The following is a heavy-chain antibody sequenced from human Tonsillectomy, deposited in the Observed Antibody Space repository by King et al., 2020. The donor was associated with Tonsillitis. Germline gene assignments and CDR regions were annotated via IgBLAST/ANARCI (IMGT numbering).Heavy chain of an antibody. CDR1: GFTFSSYA. Sequence: VQLVESGGGVVQPGRSLRLSCAASGFTFSSYAMHWVRQAPGKGLEWVAVIWYDGSNKYYADSVKGRFTISRDNSKNTLYLQMNSLRAEDTAVYNCARDRGLSELHSYYMDVWGKGTTVTVSS. J-gene: IGHJ6*03. V-gene: IGHV3-33*08. CDR2: IWYDGSNK. CDR3: ARDRGLSELHSYYMDV. D-gene: IGHD1-26*01.